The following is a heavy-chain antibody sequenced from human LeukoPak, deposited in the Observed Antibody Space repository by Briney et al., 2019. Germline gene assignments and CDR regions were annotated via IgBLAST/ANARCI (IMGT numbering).Heavy chain of an antibody. J-gene: IGHJ4*02. CDR1: GLTFTNYA. CDR2: IGHST. V-gene: IGHV3-23*01. Sequence: RAGGSLRLSCAASGLTFTNYAMSWVRQAPGKGLEWVSGIGHSTYYADSVKGRFTISRDNSKNTLYLQMNSLRAEDTAVYYCAKDGGAYYYGSGSYSAGFDYWGQGTLVTVSS. D-gene: IGHD3-10*01. CDR3: AKDGGAYYYGSGSYSAGFDY.